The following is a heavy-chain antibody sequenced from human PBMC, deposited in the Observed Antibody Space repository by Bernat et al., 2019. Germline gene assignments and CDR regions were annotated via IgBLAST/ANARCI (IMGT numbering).Heavy chain of an antibody. CDR3: ARDHWHYYGWGLSLDV. CDR2: IYYSGST. J-gene: IGHJ6*02. CDR1: GGSISSYY. D-gene: IGHD3-10*01. Sequence: QVQLQESGPGLVKPSETLSLTCTVSGGSISSYYWSWIRQPPGKGLEWIGYIYYSGSTNYNPSLKSRVTISVDTSKNQFSLKLSSVTAADTAVYYCARDHWHYYGWGLSLDVWGQGTTVTV. V-gene: IGHV4-59*01.